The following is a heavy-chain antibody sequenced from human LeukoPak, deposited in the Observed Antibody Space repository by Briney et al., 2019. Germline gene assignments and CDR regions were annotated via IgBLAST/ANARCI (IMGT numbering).Heavy chain of an antibody. CDR2: ISYIGST. CDR3: ARDLVTVTKGFDI. D-gene: IGHD4-17*01. V-gene: IGHV4-59*11. CDR1: DDSFSSHY. Sequence: PSETLSLTCAVSDDSFSSHYWTWIRQPPGKVLEWIGYISYIGSTNYNPSLKSRVTISIDTSKNQFSLKLSSVTAADTAVYYCARDLVTVTKGFDIWGQGTMVGVSS. J-gene: IGHJ3*02.